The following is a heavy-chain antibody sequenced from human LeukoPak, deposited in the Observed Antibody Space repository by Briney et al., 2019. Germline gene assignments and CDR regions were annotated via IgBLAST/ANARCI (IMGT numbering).Heavy chain of an antibody. CDR2: IIGGAGST. D-gene: IGHD2-2*01. CDR3: AHGSMYQLDY. V-gene: IGHV3-23*01. J-gene: IGHJ4*02. Sequence: ETLSLTCTVSGDSISSYYWSWVRQAPGKGLEWVSGIIGGAGSTYYADSVKGRFTISRDNSKNTLYLQMNSLRAEDTAVYYCAHGSMYQLDYWGQGTLVTVSS. CDR1: GDSISSYY.